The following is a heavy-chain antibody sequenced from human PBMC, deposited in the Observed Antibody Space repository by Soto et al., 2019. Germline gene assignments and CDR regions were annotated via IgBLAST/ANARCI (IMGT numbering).Heavy chain of an antibody. CDR1: GFTFSSYA. J-gene: IGHJ6*02. Sequence: EAQLLESGGGLLQPGGSLRLSCAASGFTFSSYAMSWVRLAPGKGLEWVSGITGSGAITYYTDSVKGRFTISRDNSKNTLYLQRHSLRAEDTAVYYCARDVWETTSMYYGLDVWGLGTTVTVSS. CDR3: ARDVWETTSMYYGLDV. V-gene: IGHV3-23*01. D-gene: IGHD1-26*01. CDR2: ITGSGAIT.